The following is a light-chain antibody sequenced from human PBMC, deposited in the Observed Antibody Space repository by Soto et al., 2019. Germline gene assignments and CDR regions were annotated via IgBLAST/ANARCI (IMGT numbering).Light chain of an antibody. CDR3: QSSDSRGTTVV. CDR2: KDS. J-gene: IGLJ2*01. CDR1: AVAKQY. Sequence: SYELTQSPSVSVSPGQTARITCSGDAVAKQYAYWYQQKPGQAPVLVIYKDSERPSGIPERFSGSSSGTTVTLTISGVQAEDEADYYCQSSDSRGTTVVFGGGTKLTVL. V-gene: IGLV3-25*03.